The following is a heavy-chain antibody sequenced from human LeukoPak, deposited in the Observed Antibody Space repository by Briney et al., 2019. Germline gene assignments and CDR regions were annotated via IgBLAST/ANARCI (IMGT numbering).Heavy chain of an antibody. CDR1: GGTFSSYA. Sequence: ASVKVSCKASGGTFSSYAISWVRQAPGQGLGWMGGIIPIFGTANYAQKFQGRVTITADESTSTAYMELSSLRSEDTAVYYCARDMWELRLGYYYGMDVWGQGTTVTVSS. CDR2: IIPIFGTA. D-gene: IGHD1-26*01. V-gene: IGHV1-69*13. J-gene: IGHJ6*02. CDR3: ARDMWELRLGYYYGMDV.